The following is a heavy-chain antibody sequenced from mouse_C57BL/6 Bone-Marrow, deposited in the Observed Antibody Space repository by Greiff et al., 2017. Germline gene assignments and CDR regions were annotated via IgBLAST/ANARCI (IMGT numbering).Heavy chain of an antibody. CDR1: GFTFSSYA. D-gene: IGHD2-2*01. V-gene: IGHV5-4*01. CDR2: ISDGGSYT. Sequence: EVMLVESGGGLVKPGGSLKLSCAASGFTFSSYAMSWVRQTPEKRLEWVATISDGGSYTYYPDNVKGRFTISRDNAKNNLYLQMSHLKSEDTAMYYCAREGRLRFDHWGQGTTLTVSS. CDR3: AREGRLRFDH. J-gene: IGHJ2*01.